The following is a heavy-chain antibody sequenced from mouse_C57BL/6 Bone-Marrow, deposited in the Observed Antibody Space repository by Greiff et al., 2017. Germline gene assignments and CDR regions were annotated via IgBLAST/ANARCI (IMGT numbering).Heavy chain of an antibody. D-gene: IGHD1-1*01. CDR2: IYPRSGNT. Sequence: QVQLQQSGAELARPGASVKLSCKASGYTFTSYGISWVKQRTGQGLEWIGEIYPRSGNTYYNEKFNGKGTLTADKSSSTAYMELRSLNSEDSAVYFCASDYDGSSRFAYWGQGTLVTVSA. V-gene: IGHV1-81*01. CDR1: GYTFTSYG. J-gene: IGHJ3*01. CDR3: ASDYDGSSRFAY.